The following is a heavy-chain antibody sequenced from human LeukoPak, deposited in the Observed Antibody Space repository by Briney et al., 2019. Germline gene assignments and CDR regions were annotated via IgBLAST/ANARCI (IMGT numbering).Heavy chain of an antibody. CDR1: GYTFTSYC. CDR3: ATARGVGTNVDY. CDR2: ISAYNGNT. J-gene: IGHJ4*02. V-gene: IGHV1-18*01. Sequence: ASVKVSCKASGYTFTSYCISWVRQAPGQGLEWMGWISAYNGNTNYAQKLQGRVTMTTDTSTSTAYMELRSLRSDDTAVCYCATARGVGTNVDYWGQGTLVTVSS. D-gene: IGHD2-8*01.